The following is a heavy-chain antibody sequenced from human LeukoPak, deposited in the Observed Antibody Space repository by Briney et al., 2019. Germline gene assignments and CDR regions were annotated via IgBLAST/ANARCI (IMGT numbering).Heavy chain of an antibody. CDR1: GFTFSRYS. CDR3: ARGAFYGSDN. D-gene: IGHD3-10*01. CDR2: ITGTSSYI. V-gene: IGHV3-21*01. J-gene: IGHJ4*02. Sequence: PGGSLRLSCAASGFTFSRYSMNWVRQAPGKGLEWVSSITGTSSYIYYADSVKGRFTIPRDNAYNSLYLQMNSLRAEDAAVYYCARGAFYGSDNWGQGTLVTVSS.